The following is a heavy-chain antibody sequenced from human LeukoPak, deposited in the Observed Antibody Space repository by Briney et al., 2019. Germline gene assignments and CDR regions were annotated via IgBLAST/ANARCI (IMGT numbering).Heavy chain of an antibody. J-gene: IGHJ4*02. CDR3: ARDTLGEGEDANYAVYYFDY. CDR2: ISTRGSYI. CDR1: GFTFSDYS. D-gene: IGHD4/OR15-4a*01. V-gene: IGHV3-21*01. Sequence: PGGSLRLSCIASGFTFSDYSFNWVRQAPGKGLEWVSCISTRGSYIYYADSVKGRFTISRDNGKNSLDLQMNSLRADDTAVYYCARDTLGEGEDANYAVYYFDYWGQGTVVTVSS.